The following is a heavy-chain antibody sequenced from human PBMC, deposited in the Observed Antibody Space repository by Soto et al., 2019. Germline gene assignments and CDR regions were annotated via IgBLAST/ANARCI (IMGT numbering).Heavy chain of an antibody. D-gene: IGHD6-19*01. CDR1: GFSLSTSGVG. CDR3: AHGIAVIPLAGSFDP. CDR2: IYWDDDK. V-gene: IGHV2-5*02. Sequence: QITLKESGPTLVKPTQTLTLTCTFSGFSLSTSGVGVGWLSQHPGTSLEWLALIYWDDDKRSSLTLKSRLIITKDTSKIQVVRTMTNMYPVDTATYHRAHGIAVIPLAGSFDPWRQGTLVTDST. J-gene: IGHJ5*02.